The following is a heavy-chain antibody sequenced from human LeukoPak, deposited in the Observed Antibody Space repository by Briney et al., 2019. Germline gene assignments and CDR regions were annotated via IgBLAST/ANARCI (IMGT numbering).Heavy chain of an antibody. CDR2: ISGGGDAT. CDR1: DFSFITYA. CDR3: ASTYSGSYERYYYYYYMDV. D-gene: IGHD1-26*01. Sequence: GGSLRLSCAASDFSFITYAMSWVRQAPGKGLEWVSTISGGGDATYYADSVKGRFTISRDNSKNTLYLQMNSLRAEDTAVYYCASTYSGSYERYYYYYYMDVWGKGTTVTVSS. V-gene: IGHV3-23*01. J-gene: IGHJ6*03.